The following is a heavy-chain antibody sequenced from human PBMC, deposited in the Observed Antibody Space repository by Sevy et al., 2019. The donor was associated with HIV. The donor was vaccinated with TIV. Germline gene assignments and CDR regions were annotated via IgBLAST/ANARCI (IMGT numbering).Heavy chain of an antibody. D-gene: IGHD6-6*01. CDR1: GYTFPSYA. Sequence: ASVKVSCKASGYTFPSYAMNWVRQAPGQGLEWMGWINTNTGNPTYAQGFTGRFVFSLDTSVSAAYLQISSLKAQDTAVDYCARDPNFVMAAETYFDYWGQGTLVTVSS. V-gene: IGHV7-4-1*02. J-gene: IGHJ4*02. CDR3: ARDPNFVMAAETYFDY. CDR2: INTNTGNP.